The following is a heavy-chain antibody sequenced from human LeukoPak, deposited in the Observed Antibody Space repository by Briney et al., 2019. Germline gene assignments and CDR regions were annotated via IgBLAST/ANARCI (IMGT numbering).Heavy chain of an antibody. CDR2: INHSGST. J-gene: IGHJ5*02. Sequence: SETLSLTCAVYGGSFSGYYWSWIRQPPGKGLEWIGEINHSGSTNYNPSLKSRVTISVDTSKNQFSLKLSSVTAADTAVYYCASAPSYDSSGYWAARNWFDPWGQGTLVTVSP. V-gene: IGHV4-34*01. D-gene: IGHD3-22*01. CDR3: ASAPSYDSSGYWAARNWFDP. CDR1: GGSFSGYY.